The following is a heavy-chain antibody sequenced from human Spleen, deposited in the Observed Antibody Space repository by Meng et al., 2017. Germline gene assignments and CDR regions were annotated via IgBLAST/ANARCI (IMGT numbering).Heavy chain of an antibody. J-gene: IGHJ4*02. CDR3: ATGGAFYFDY. Sequence: QIQLVEAGGGVVQPGGSLRLSCATSGFTFTDYAMHWVRQAPGEGLECVAVISPDGSNEYYADSVNGRFTISRDNSKNTFYLQMNSLRSEDTAVYYCATGGAFYFDYWGQGALVTVSS. V-gene: IGHV3-30-3*01. CDR2: ISPDGSNE. CDR1: GFTFTDYA. D-gene: IGHD4-17*01.